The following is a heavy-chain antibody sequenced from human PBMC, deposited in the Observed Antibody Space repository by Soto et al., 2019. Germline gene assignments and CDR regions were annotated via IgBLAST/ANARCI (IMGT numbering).Heavy chain of an antibody. CDR1: GGSTSSSHW. CDR2: IYHTGST. D-gene: IGHD6-19*01. J-gene: IGHJ4*02. Sequence: QVQLQESGPGLVKPSGTLSLTCAVSGGSTSSSHWWTWVRQPPGKGLEWIGEIYHTGSTNYNPSLKGRVNISVDKSKTQFSLRLNSVTAADTAVYYCSRSSGWYNYWGQGALVTVSS. V-gene: IGHV4-4*02. CDR3: SRSSGWYNY.